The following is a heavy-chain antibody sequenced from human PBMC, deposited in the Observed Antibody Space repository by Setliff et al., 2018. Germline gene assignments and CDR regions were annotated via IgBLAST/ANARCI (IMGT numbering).Heavy chain of an antibody. Sequence: SETLSLTCTVYGASISTYYWSWIRQPPGKGLEWIGYIYSSGNTNYNPSLKSRVTMSVDTSKNQFSLNLSSVTAADTAMYYCARDSGLANLGAFDVWGQGTMVTVSS. V-gene: IGHV4-59*01. CDR1: GASISTYY. CDR3: ARDSGLANLGAFDV. J-gene: IGHJ3*01. D-gene: IGHD3-3*02. CDR2: IYSSGNT.